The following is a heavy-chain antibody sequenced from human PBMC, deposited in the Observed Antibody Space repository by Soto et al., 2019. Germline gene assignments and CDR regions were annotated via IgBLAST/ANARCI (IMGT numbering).Heavy chain of an antibody. CDR1: GFTFTSSA. CDR3: AAPNRYNWNLAYYYYGMDV. V-gene: IGHV1-58*01. CDR2: IVVGSGNT. D-gene: IGHD1-20*01. Sequence: SVKVSCKAPGFTFTSSAVQWVRQARGQRLEGIGWIVVGSGNTNYAQKFQERVTITRDMSTSTAYMELSSLRSEDTAVYYCAAPNRYNWNLAYYYYGMDVWGQGTTVTVSS. J-gene: IGHJ6*02.